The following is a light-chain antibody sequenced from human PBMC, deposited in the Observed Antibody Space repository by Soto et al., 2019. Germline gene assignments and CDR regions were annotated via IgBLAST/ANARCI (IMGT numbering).Light chain of an antibody. CDR1: TGAVTSDHY. CDR2: DTS. V-gene: IGLV7-46*01. Sequence: QAVVTQEPSLTVSPGGTVTLTCGSSTGAVTSDHYPYWFQQKPGQAPRTLISDTSNKHSWTPARFSGSLLGGKAALTLSGAQPEDEAEYYCLLSYSGARVFGGGTKVTVL. CDR3: LLSYSGARV. J-gene: IGLJ2*01.